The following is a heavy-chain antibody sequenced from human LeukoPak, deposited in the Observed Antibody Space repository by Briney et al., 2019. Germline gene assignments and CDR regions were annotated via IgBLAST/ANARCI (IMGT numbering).Heavy chain of an antibody. Sequence: PGGSLRLSCAASGFSFSHAWMTWVRQAPGKGLEWIGRIQSETDGGTTDYAAPVKGRFTISRDDSKNMLYLQMNSLKNEDTAVYYCTTSPQWPEDWGQGTLVTVSP. D-gene: IGHD6-19*01. V-gene: IGHV3-15*01. CDR2: IQSETDGGTT. CDR3: TTSPQWPED. CDR1: GFSFSHAW. J-gene: IGHJ4*02.